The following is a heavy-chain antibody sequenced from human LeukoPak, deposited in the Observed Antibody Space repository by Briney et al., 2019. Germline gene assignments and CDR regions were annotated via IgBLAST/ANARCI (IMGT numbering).Heavy chain of an antibody. CDR3: AREGYDFWSGPSHHYYDMDV. Sequence: SETLSLTCTVSGGSISSYYWSWIRQPPGKGLEWIGYIYYSGSTNYNPSLKSRVAISVNTSKNQFSLKLSSVTAADTAVYYCAREGYDFWSGPSHHYYDMDVWGQGTTVTVSS. CDR2: IYYSGST. V-gene: IGHV4-59*01. CDR1: GGSISSYY. D-gene: IGHD3-3*01. J-gene: IGHJ6*02.